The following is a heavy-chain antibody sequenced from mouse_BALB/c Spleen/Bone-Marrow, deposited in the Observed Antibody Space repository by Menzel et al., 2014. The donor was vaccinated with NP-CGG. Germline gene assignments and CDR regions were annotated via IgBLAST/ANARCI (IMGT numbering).Heavy chain of an antibody. V-gene: IGHV1S41*01. Sequence: DLVKPGASVKLSCKASGYTFTSYWINWIKQRPGQGLEWIGRIAPGSGSTYYNEMFKGKATLTVDTSSSTAYIHLSSLSSEDSAVYFCARSRDGYFDVWGAGTTVTVSS. CDR1: GYTFTSYW. CDR2: IAPGSGST. J-gene: IGHJ1*01. CDR3: ARSRDGYFDV.